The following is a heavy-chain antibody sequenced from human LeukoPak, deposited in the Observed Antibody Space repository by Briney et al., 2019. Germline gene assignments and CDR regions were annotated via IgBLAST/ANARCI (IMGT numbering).Heavy chain of an antibody. CDR1: GFTFSSYA. CDR2: ISYDGSNK. J-gene: IGHJ4*02. Sequence: GRSLRLSCAASGFTFSSYAMHWVRQAPGKGLEWVAVISYDGSNKYYADSVKGRFTISRDNSKNTLYLQMNSLRAEDTAVYYCARGHYGRDYWGQGLLVTVSS. D-gene: IGHD4-17*01. V-gene: IGHV3-30-3*01. CDR3: ARGHYGRDY.